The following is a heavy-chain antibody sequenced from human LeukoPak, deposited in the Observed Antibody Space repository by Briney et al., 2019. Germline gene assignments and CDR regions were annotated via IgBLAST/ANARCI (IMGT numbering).Heavy chain of an antibody. CDR1: GGSLRRYY. CDR2: IYYTGST. J-gene: IGHJ4*02. Sequence: SETLSLPRTVSGGSLRRYYWSWLRQPPAKGLEWIGYIYYTGSTNYSPSLNRRVTMSIDASKNLFSLKLSAVTAADTAVYCWARESAMVTSYFDYWGRGTLVTVSA. CDR3: ARESAMVTSYFDY. D-gene: IGHD5-18*01. V-gene: IGHV4-59*01.